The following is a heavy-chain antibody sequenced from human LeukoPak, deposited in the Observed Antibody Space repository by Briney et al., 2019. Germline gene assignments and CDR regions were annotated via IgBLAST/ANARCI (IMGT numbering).Heavy chain of an antibody. V-gene: IGHV3-66*01. J-gene: IGHJ4*02. D-gene: IGHD3-10*01. CDR3: ARASPVGSFDS. Sequence: GWSLRLSCAASGFTVSSSYMSWVRQAPGEGLEWVSVIYSGGSTHYGDPVKGRFTISRDNSKNTLYLQMNSLRAEDTAVYYCARASPVGSFDSWGQGTLVTVSS. CDR2: IYSGGST. CDR1: GFTVSSSY.